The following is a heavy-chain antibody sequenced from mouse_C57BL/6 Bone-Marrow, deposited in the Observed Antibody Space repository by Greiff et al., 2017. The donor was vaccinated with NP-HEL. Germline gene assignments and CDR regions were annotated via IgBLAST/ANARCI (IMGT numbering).Heavy chain of an antibody. CDR1: GYTFTGYW. CDR2: IFPRSGGT. J-gene: IGHJ2*01. D-gene: IGHD2-4*01. CDR3: ARYYDYGGEGD. Sequence: VQLLQSGAELVKPGASVKLSCKASGYTFTGYWMHWVKQRPGHGLEWIGEIFPRSGGTKYNEKFKGKATLTADKSSNTAYMQLSSLTTEDAAVYYCARYYDYGGEGDWGQGTTLTVSS. V-gene: IGHV1-9*01.